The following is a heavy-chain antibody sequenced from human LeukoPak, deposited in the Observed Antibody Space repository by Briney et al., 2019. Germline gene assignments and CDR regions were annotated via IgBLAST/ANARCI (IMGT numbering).Heavy chain of an antibody. V-gene: IGHV3-33*01. D-gene: IGHD2/OR15-2a*01. Sequence: GGSLRLSCAVSGFTFSCFRMQWLPPAPGQGRVGVALTWYDRSNKYYPNSVKGRLSISRHNSKNTLDLQMNSLGAEDMAVYDCAREGARGNSLCDLWGEGTVVSV. J-gene: IGHJ4*02. CDR2: TWYDRSNK. CDR3: AREGARGNSLCDL. CDR1: GFTFSCFR.